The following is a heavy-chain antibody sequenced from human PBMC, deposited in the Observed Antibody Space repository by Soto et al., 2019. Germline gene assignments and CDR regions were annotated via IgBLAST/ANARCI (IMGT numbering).Heavy chain of an antibody. V-gene: IGHV1-2*02. D-gene: IGHD2-15*01. CDR2: INPNSGGT. J-gene: IGHJ4*02. CDR3: ASSGGISFDY. Sequence: AAVKVSCKACGCTFTGYYIHWVRQAPGQGLEWMGWINPNSGGTNYAQKFQGRVTMTRDTSISTAYMELSRLRSDDTAVYYCASSGGISFDYWGQGTLVTVSS. CDR1: GCTFTGYY.